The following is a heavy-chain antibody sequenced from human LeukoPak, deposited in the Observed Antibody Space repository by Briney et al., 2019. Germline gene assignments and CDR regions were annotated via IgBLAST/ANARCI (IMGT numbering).Heavy chain of an antibody. Sequence: PGGSLRLSCAASGFTVSSNYMSWVRQAPGKGLEWVSFISHDANTKYYPDSVKGRFTVSRDNSRNTLYLQLDSLRVEDTAVYYCAREGLHGSGSPSGFEYWGQGTLVTVSS. D-gene: IGHD3-10*01. CDR3: AREGLHGSGSPSGFEY. J-gene: IGHJ4*02. V-gene: IGHV3-30*03. CDR2: ISHDANTK. CDR1: GFTVSSNY.